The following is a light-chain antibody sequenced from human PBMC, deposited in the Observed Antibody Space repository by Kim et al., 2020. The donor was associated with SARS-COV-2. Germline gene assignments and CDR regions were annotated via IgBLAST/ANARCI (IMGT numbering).Light chain of an antibody. Sequence: QSITISCTGTSSDVGGYDYVSWYQQQPGKAPRLIIYDVSKRPSGVSAHFSGSKSGNTASPKISGLRAEDEADYFCISYTSSNINYVFGTGTKVTVL. CDR2: DVS. J-gene: IGLJ1*01. CDR1: SSDVGGYDY. CDR3: ISYTSSNINYV. V-gene: IGLV2-14*03.